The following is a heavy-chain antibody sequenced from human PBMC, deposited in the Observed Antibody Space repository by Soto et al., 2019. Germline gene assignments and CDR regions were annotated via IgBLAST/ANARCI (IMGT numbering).Heavy chain of an antibody. CDR2: IIPIFGTA. Sequence: QVQLVQSGAEVKKPGSSVKVSSKASGGTFSSYAISWVRQAPGQGLEWMGGIIPIFGTANYAQKFQGRVTITADKSTSTAYMELSSLRSEDTAVYYCARGAVAGTRYYYYYGMDVWGQGTTVTVSS. J-gene: IGHJ6*02. D-gene: IGHD6-19*01. V-gene: IGHV1-69*06. CDR3: ARGAVAGTRYYYYYGMDV. CDR1: GGTFSSYA.